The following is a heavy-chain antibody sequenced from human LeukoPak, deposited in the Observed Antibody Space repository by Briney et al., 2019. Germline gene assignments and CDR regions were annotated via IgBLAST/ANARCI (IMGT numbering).Heavy chain of an antibody. CDR1: GGSISDYY. CDR2: ISSSSSDT. Sequence: LSLTCTVSGGSISDYYWSWIRQAPGKGLEWVSYISSSSSDTNYADSVRGRFTISRDNANKSLYLQMNSLRDEDTAVYYCARVGATWYFQHWGQGALVTVSS. D-gene: IGHD1-26*01. V-gene: IGHV3-11*06. J-gene: IGHJ1*01. CDR3: ARVGATWYFQH.